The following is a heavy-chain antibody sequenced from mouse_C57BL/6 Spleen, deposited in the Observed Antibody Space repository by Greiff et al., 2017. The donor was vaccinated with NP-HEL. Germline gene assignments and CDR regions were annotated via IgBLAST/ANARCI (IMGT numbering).Heavy chain of an antibody. V-gene: IGHV1-69*01. CDR2: IDPSDSYT. CDR3: ARGYYGSPYWYFDV. CDR1: GYTFTSYW. J-gene: IGHJ1*03. Sequence: VQLQQSGAELVMPGASVKLSCKASGYTFTSYWMHWVKQRPGQGLEWIGEIDPSDSYTNYNQKFKGKSTLTVDKSSSTAYMQLSSLTSEDSAVYYCARGYYGSPYWYFDVWGTGTTVTVSS. D-gene: IGHD1-1*01.